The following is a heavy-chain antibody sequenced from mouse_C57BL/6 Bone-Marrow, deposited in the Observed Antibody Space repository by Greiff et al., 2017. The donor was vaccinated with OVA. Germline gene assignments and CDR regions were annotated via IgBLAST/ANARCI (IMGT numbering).Heavy chain of an antibody. J-gene: IGHJ1*03. CDR1: GYAFSSYW. Sequence: VKLVESGAELVKPGASVKISCKASGYAFSSYWMNWVKQRPGKGLEWIGQIYPGDGDTNYNGKFKGKATLTADKSSSTAYMQLSSLTSEDSAVYFCARRGYYGNYWYFDVWGTGTTVTVSS. V-gene: IGHV1-80*01. CDR2: IYPGDGDT. D-gene: IGHD2-1*01. CDR3: ARRGYYGNYWYFDV.